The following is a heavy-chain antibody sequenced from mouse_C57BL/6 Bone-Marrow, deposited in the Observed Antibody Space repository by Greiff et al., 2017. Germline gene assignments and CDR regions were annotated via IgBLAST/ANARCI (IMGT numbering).Heavy chain of an antibody. V-gene: IGHV7-3*01. CDR3: ARYTPDGYYPY. D-gene: IGHD2-3*01. CDR1: GFTFTGYY. CDR2: IRNKANGYTT. J-gene: IGHJ2*01. Sequence: EVKLMESGGGLVQPGGSLSLSCAASGFTFTGYYMSWVRQPPGKALEWLGFIRNKANGYTTEYSASVKGRFTISRDNSQSILYLQMNALRAEDSATYYCARYTPDGYYPYWGQGTTLTVSS.